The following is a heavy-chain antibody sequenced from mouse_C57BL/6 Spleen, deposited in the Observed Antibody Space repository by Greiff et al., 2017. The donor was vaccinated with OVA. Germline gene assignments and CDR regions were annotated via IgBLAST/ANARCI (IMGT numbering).Heavy chain of an antibody. CDR1: EYEFPSHD. D-gene: IGHD2-1*01. J-gene: IGHJ1*03. Sequence: EVKLMESGGGLVQPGESLKLSCESNEYEFPSHDMSWVRKTPEKRLELVAAINSDGGSTYYPDTMERRFIISRDNTKKTLYLQMSSLRSEDTALDYCARGPGNYWYFDVWGTGTTVTVAS. CDR2: INSDGGST. CDR3: ARGPGNYWYFDV. V-gene: IGHV5-2*01.